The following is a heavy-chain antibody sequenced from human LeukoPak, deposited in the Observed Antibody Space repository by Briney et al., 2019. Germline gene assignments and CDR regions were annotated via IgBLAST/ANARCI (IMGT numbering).Heavy chain of an antibody. CDR2: ISGGGDST. CDR1: GFTFSSYA. J-gene: IGHJ5*02. D-gene: IGHD3-16*01. CDR3: AQNRGFFWFDP. V-gene: IGHV3-23*01. Sequence: GGSLRLSCAASGFTFSSYAMSWVRQAPGKGLEWVSAISGGGDSTYYADSVKGRFTISRDNSENTLYLQMNSLRAEDTAIYYCAQNRGFFWFDPWGQGTLVTVSS.